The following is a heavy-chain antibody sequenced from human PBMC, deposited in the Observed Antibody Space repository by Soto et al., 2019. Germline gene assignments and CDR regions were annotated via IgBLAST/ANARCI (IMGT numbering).Heavy chain of an antibody. CDR3: KRDGDGATPDDT. V-gene: IGHV3-74*01. J-gene: IGHJ5*02. CDR1: GFSFRNYW. CDR2: INVDGSNT. D-gene: IGHD2-2*02. Sequence: GGSLRLSCATSGFSFRNYWMNWVRQSPGKGLVWVSHINVDGSNTAYADSVKGRFTISRDNAKNTLYLQMNRLRVVDMAIYYCKRDGDGATPDDTWGQGTLVTVSS.